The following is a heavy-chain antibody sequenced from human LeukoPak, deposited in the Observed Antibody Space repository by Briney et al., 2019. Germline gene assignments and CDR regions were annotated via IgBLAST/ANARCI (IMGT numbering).Heavy chain of an antibody. CDR3: AREEGAPIAAANI. J-gene: IGHJ3*02. D-gene: IGHD6-13*01. CDR2: ISAYNGDT. V-gene: IGHV1-18*01. CDR1: GYIFTSYS. Sequence: ASVKVSCKASGYIFTSYSISCVRQAPGQGLEWMGWISAYNGDTNYVQKFQGRVTMTTDTSTSTAYMELKSLRSDDTAVYYCAREEGAPIAAANIWGLGTRVTVSS.